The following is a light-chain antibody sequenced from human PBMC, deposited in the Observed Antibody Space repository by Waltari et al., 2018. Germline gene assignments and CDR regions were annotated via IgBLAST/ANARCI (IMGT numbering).Light chain of an antibody. CDR2: VHSDGSH. CDR3: QTWGTGIQV. Sequence: LVLTQSPSASASLGASVKLTCSLPGEYSAYAIAWHPQQPLKGPRYLMTVHSDGSHKKGDGISERFSGSSSDLDRYLIISRLQSDDEADYFCQTWGTGIQVFGSGTKLTVL. J-gene: IGLJ3*02. CDR1: GEYSAYA. V-gene: IGLV4-69*01.